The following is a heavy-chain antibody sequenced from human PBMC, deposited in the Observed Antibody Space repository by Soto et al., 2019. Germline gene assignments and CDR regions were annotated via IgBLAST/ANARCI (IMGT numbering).Heavy chain of an antibody. CDR1: GYTFSDYY. CDR3: ARTPNNGRAGVYGMDV. Sequence: QVQLVQSGAEAKKPGASLKVSCKASGYTFSDYYIHWVRQAPGQGLEWMGWIDADSGDTKYAQKLQGWVTMTRDTSSNTADMELSRLRSDDTAVYYCARTPNNGRAGVYGMDVWGQGTTVTVSS. CDR2: IDADSGDT. D-gene: IGHD1-26*01. V-gene: IGHV1-2*04. J-gene: IGHJ6*02.